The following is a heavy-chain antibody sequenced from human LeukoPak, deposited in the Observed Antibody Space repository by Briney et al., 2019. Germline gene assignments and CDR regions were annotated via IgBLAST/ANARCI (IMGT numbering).Heavy chain of an antibody. CDR2: ISGSGGST. CDR3: ARDSGGPFDY. J-gene: IGHJ4*02. V-gene: IGHV3-23*01. CDR1: GFTFSSYG. D-gene: IGHD3-10*01. Sequence: PGRSLRLSCAASGFTFSSYGMHWVRQAPGKGLEWVSAISGSGGSTYYADSVKGRFTISRDNSKNTLYPQMNSLRAEDTAVYYCARDSGGPFDYWGQGTLVTVSS.